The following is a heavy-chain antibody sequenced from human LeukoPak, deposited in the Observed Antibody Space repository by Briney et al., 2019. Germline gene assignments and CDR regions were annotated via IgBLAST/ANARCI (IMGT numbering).Heavy chain of an antibody. Sequence: GGSLRLSCAASGFTFDDYAMHWVRQAPGKGLEWVSGISWNSGSIGYADSVKGRFTISRDNAKNSLYLQMNSLRAEDTALYYCAKDFTSRFLEWLLLGCPFDYWGQGTLVTVSS. D-gene: IGHD3-3*01. CDR2: ISWNSGSI. J-gene: IGHJ4*02. V-gene: IGHV3-9*01. CDR1: GFTFDDYA. CDR3: AKDFTSRFLEWLLLGCPFDY.